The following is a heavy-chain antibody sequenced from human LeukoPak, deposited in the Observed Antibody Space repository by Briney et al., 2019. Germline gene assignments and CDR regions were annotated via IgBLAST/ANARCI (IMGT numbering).Heavy chain of an antibody. D-gene: IGHD3-10*01. V-gene: IGHV1-2*02. J-gene: IGHJ4*02. CDR3: ASLGDFFGSGSYAPFDY. CDR2: INPNTGGT. Sequence: ASVKVSCKASGYTFTGFYMHWVRQAPGQGLEWMGWINPNTGGTNYAQKLQGRVTMTRDTSITTAYMELSRLTSDDTAVYYRASLGDFFGSGSYAPFDYWAREVWSPSP. CDR1: GYTFTGFY.